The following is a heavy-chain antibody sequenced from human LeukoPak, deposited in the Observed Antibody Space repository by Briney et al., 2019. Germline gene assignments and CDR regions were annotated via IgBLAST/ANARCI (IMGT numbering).Heavy chain of an antibody. CDR2: INPSGGST. Sequence: ASVKVSCKASGYTFTNYHMHWVRQAPGQGLEWMGIINPSGGSTNYAQKFQGRVTMTRDRSTNTVYMQLSSLRSEDTAVYYCAREAVTISALVRTQTTKRPHRFDPWGQGTLVTVSS. V-gene: IGHV1-46*01. D-gene: IGHD3-3*01. CDR1: GYTFTNYH. J-gene: IGHJ5*02. CDR3: AREAVTISALVRTQTTKRPHRFDP.